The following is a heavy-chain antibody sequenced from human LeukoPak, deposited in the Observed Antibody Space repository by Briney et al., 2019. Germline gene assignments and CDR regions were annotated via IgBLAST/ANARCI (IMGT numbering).Heavy chain of an antibody. D-gene: IGHD3-22*01. CDR1: GFGFGYYD. V-gene: IGHV3-64*02. CDR3: ARFVSSGPL. CDR2: INSNGRTI. Sequence: GGSLRLSCAASGFGFGYYDMHWVRQAPGKGLECVSAINSNGRTIHYADSVEGRFTVSRDNSNNTLYLQMGGLKPEDMAVYYCARFVSSGPLWGQGTMVTVSS. J-gene: IGHJ3*01.